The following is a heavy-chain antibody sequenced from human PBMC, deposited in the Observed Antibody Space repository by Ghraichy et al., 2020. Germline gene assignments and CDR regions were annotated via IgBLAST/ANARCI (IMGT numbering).Heavy chain of an antibody. Sequence: GESLRLSCVGSGFTFSSYSMNWVRQSPGKGLQWLSYITSSSRTTSYADSVKGRFTISRDNAQNSLYLEMKSLRDEDTGVYYCGRASTVVRFYYYNGMDVWGQGTTVTVSS. CDR3: GRASTVVRFYYYNGMDV. CDR1: GFTFSSYS. V-gene: IGHV3-48*02. D-gene: IGHD4-23*01. J-gene: IGHJ6*02. CDR2: ITSSSRTT.